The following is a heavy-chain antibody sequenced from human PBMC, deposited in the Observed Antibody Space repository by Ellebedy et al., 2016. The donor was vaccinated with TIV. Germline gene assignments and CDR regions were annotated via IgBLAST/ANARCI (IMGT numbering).Heavy chain of an antibody. Sequence: GESLKISCAASRLTFSSYWMSWVRQAPGKGLEWVANIRQDGSDMYYVDSVKGRFTISRDNAKNSLYLLMNSLSAEDTGVYYCATDGSYGDYRSPTHAFEIWGQGTMVTVSS. V-gene: IGHV3-7*01. CDR3: ATDGSYGDYRSPTHAFEI. CDR1: RLTFSSYW. J-gene: IGHJ3*02. D-gene: IGHD4-17*01. CDR2: IRQDGSDM.